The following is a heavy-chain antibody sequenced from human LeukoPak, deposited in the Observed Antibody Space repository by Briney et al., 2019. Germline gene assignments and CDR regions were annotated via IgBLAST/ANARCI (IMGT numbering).Heavy chain of an antibody. CDR2: INHSGST. CDR3: ARGQAVAGGYYYGMDV. J-gene: IGHJ6*02. CDR1: GGSFSGYY. D-gene: IGHD6-19*01. V-gene: IGHV4-34*01. Sequence: SETLSLTCAVYGGSFSGYYWSWIRQPPGKGLEWIGEINHSGSTNYNPSLKSRVTISVDTSKNQFSLKLSSVTAADTAVYYCARGQAVAGGYYYGMDVWGQGTTATVSS.